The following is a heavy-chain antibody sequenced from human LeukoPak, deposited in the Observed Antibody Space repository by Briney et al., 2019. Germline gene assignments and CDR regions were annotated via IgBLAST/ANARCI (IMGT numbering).Heavy chain of an antibody. CDR2: IIPIFGTA. J-gene: IGHJ3*02. Sequence: ASVKVSCKASGGTFSSYAISWVRQAPGQGLEWMGGIIPIFGTANYAQKFQGRVTITADESTSTAYMELSSLRSEDTAVYYCARPDRLTTVTLMVIWGQGTMVTVSS. D-gene: IGHD4-17*01. CDR1: GGTFSSYA. CDR3: ARPDRLTTVTLMVI. V-gene: IGHV1-69*01.